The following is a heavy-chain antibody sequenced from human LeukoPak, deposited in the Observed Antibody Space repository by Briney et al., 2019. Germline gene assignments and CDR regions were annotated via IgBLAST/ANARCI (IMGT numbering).Heavy chain of an antibody. CDR2: ISGSGGSA. J-gene: IGHJ4*02. Sequence: GGSLRLSCAASGFTFSSYAMTWVRQAPGKGLEWVSGISGSGGSANYADSVKGRFTISRDNSKNMLYLQMNSLRAEDTAVYYCAKLDIVVVPAVVIDYWGQGTLVTVSS. D-gene: IGHD2-2*01. CDR3: AKLDIVVVPAVVIDY. V-gene: IGHV3-23*01. CDR1: GFTFSSYA.